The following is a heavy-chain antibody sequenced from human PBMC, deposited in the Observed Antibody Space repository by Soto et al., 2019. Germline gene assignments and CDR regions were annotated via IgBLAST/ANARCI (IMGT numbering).Heavy chain of an antibody. J-gene: IGHJ3*02. V-gene: IGHV5-51*01. Sequence: KVSCKASGYTFTGYYTHWVRQMSGKGLEWMGIIYPGDSDTRYSPSFQGQVTISADKSISTAYLQWSSLKASDTAMYYCARPRRDGFNDAFDIWGQGTMVTVSS. CDR3: ARPRRDGFNDAFDI. CDR2: IYPGDSDT. CDR1: GYTFTGYY. D-gene: IGHD5-12*01.